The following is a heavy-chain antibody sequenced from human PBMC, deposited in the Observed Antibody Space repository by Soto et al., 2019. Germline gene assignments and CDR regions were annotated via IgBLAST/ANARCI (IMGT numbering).Heavy chain of an antibody. J-gene: IGHJ4*02. CDR3: AKARHSSTWYNFDF. V-gene: IGHV3-23*01. CDR1: GFTFGNYA. D-gene: IGHD2-2*01. Sequence: PGGSLRLYCAGSGFTFGNYAMSWVRQAPGKGLEWVSGISGSGCGNLYYADSVKGRFTISRDNSKNTLYLQMNSLRAEDTAVYYCAKARHSSTWYNFDFRGQGTLVTVSS. CDR2: ISGSGCGNL.